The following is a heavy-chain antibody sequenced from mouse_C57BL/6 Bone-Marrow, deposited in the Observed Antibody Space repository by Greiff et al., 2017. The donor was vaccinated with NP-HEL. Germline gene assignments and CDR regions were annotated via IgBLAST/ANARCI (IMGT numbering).Heavy chain of an antibody. Sequence: VQLQQSGAELVRPGTSVKLSCKASGYTFTSYWMHWVKQRPGQGLEWIGVIDPSDSYTNYNQKFKGKATLTVDTSSSTAYMQLSSLTSEDSAVYYWARSGYAMDYWGQGTAVTGSS. CDR1: GYTFTSYW. CDR3: ARSGYAMDY. D-gene: IGHD3-2*02. V-gene: IGHV1-59*01. J-gene: IGHJ4*01. CDR2: IDPSDSYT.